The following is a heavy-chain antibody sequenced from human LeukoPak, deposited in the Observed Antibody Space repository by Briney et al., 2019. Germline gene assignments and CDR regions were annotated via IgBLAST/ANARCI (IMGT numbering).Heavy chain of an antibody. Sequence: GGSLRLSCAASGFTFSSYSMNWVRQAPGKGLEWVSSISSSSSYIYYADSVKGRFTISRDNAKNSLYLQMNSLRAEDTAVYYCARAPITIFGVVNWFDPWGQGTLVTVSS. CDR3: ARAPITIFGVVNWFDP. J-gene: IGHJ5*02. D-gene: IGHD3-3*01. V-gene: IGHV3-21*01. CDR2: ISSSSSYI. CDR1: GFTFSSYS.